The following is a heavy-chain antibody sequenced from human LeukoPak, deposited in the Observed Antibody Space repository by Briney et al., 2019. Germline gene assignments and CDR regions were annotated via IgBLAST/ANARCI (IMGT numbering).Heavy chain of an antibody. D-gene: IGHD6-13*01. J-gene: IGHJ4*02. Sequence: SETLSLTCAVYGGSFSGYYWSWIRQPPGKGLEWIGEINHSGSTNYNPSLKSRVTISVDTSKNQFSLKLSSVTAADTAVYYCARRYSSSWGQGTLVTVS. CDR3: ARRYSSS. CDR2: INHSGST. CDR1: GGSFSGYY. V-gene: IGHV4-34*01.